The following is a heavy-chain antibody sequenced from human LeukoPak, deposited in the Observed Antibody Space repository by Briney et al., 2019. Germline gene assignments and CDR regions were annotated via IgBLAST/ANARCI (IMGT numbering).Heavy chain of an antibody. Sequence: PSETLSLTCTVSGGSISSSSYYWGWIRQPPGKGLEWIGSIYYSGSTYYNPSLKSRVTISVDTSKNQFSLKLSSVTAADTAVYYCARQGARAVYSSGWYDYWGQGTLVTVSS. J-gene: IGHJ4*02. CDR1: GGSISSSSYY. V-gene: IGHV4-39*01. CDR2: IYYSGST. D-gene: IGHD6-19*01. CDR3: ARQGARAVYSSGWYDY.